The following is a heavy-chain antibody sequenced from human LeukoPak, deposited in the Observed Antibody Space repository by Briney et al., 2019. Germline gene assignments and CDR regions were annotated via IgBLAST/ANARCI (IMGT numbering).Heavy chain of an antibody. V-gene: IGHV3-74*01. CDR2: INSDGSST. D-gene: IGHD2-15*01. CDR1: GFTFSSYW. J-gene: IGHJ4*02. Sequence: GGSLRLSCAASGFTFSSYWLHWVRQAPGKGLVWVSRINSDGSSTSYADSVKGRFTISRDNAKNTLYQQMNSLRAEDTAVYYCARELAGCSGGSCYFRWGQGTLVTVSS. CDR3: ARELAGCSGGSCYFR.